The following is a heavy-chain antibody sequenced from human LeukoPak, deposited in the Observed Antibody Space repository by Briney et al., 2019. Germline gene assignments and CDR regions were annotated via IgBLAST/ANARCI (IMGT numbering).Heavy chain of an antibody. J-gene: IGHJ4*02. D-gene: IGHD3-22*01. CDR3: AGAYDSSNSADY. Sequence: SETLSLTCTVSGGFISSYYWSWIRQPAGKGLEWIGRIYTSGSTNYNPSLKSRVTMSVDTSKNQFSLKLSSVTAADTAVYYCAGAYDSSNSADYWGQGTLVTVSS. CDR1: GGFISSYY. V-gene: IGHV4-4*07. CDR2: IYTSGST.